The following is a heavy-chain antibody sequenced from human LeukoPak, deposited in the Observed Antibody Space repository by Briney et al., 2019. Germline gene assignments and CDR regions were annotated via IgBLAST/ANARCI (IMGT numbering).Heavy chain of an antibody. V-gene: IGHV1-2*06. Sequence: ASVKVSCKVSGYTFTGYYMHWVRQAPGQGLEWMGRINPNSGGTNYAQKFQGRVTMTRDTSISTAYMELSRLRSDDTAVYYCARVKEHCSSTSCWHAFDIWGQGTMVTVSS. J-gene: IGHJ3*02. CDR3: ARVKEHCSSTSCWHAFDI. CDR1: GYTFTGYY. D-gene: IGHD2-2*01. CDR2: INPNSGGT.